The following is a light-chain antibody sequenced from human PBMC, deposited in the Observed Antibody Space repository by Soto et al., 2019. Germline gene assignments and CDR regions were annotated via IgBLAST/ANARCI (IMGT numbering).Light chain of an antibody. CDR3: QKYNTAPLT. CDR1: QSISSY. Sequence: DIQMTQSPSSLSASVGDRVTITCRASQSISSYLNWYQHKPGKAPNLLIYAATTLQSGVPSRFSGSGSGTDFTLTISNLQPEDVATYYCQKYNTAPLTFGGGTRLEIK. V-gene: IGKV1-39*01. CDR2: AAT. J-gene: IGKJ5*01.